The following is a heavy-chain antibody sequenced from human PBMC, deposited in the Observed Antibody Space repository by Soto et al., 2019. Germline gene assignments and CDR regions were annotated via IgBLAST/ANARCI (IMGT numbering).Heavy chain of an antibody. V-gene: IGHV5-51*01. CDR1: GYSFTSYW. J-gene: IGHJ3*02. CDR2: IYPGDSGT. CDR3: ARTHCSSTSCYNDAFDI. Sequence: GESLKISCKGSGYSFTSYWIGWVRQMPGKGLEWMGIIYPGDSGTRYSPSFQGQVTISADKSISTAYLQWSSLKASDTAMYYCARTHCSSTSCYNDAFDIWGQGTMVTVSS. D-gene: IGHD2-2*01.